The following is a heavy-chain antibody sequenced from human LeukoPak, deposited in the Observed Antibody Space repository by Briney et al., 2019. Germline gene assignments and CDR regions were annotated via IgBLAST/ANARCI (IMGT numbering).Heavy chain of an antibody. CDR1: GFTFSSYW. D-gene: IGHD3-10*01. CDR2: IKQDGSEK. CDR3: ARGAWFGGYYYMDV. J-gene: IGHJ6*03. V-gene: IGHV3-7*01. Sequence: PGGSLRLSCAASGFTFSSYWMSWVRQAPGKGLEWVANIKQDGSEKYYVDSVKGRFTISRDNAKNSLYLQMNSLRAEDTAVYYCARGAWFGGYYYMDVWGKGTTVTVSS.